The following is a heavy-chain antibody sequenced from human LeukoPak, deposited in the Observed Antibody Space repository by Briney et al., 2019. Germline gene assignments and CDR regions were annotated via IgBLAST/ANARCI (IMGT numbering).Heavy chain of an antibody. D-gene: IGHD3-10*01. Sequence: PGGSLRLSCAASGFILSSSWMSWVRQAPGKGLEWVANIKQDGSEKYCVDSVKGRFTISRDNAKNSLYLQMNSLRAEDTAVYYCARDRPLGLSLGVSGGWFDPWGQGTLVTVSS. CDR2: IKQDGSEK. J-gene: IGHJ5*02. CDR3: ARDRPLGLSLGVSGGWFDP. V-gene: IGHV3-7*01. CDR1: GFILSSSW.